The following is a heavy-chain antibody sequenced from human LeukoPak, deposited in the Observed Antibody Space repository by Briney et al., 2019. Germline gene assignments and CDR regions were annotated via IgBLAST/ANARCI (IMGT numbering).Heavy chain of an antibody. CDR2: IYYSGST. V-gene: IGHV4-59*01. CDR3: ARSWPIAAAGTHGGWFDP. CDR1: GGSISSYY. D-gene: IGHD6-13*01. J-gene: IGHJ5*02. Sequence: KPSETLSLTCTVSGGSISSYYWSWIRQPPGKGLEWIGYIYYSGSTNYNPSLKSRVTISVDTSKNQFSLKLSSLTAADTAVYYCARSWPIAAAGTHGGWFDPWGQGTLVTVSS.